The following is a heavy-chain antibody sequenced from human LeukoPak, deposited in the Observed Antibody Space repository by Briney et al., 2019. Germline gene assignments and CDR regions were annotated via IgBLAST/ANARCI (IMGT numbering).Heavy chain of an antibody. Sequence: GGSLRLSCAASGFVFGDYGMHWVRQGPGKGLEWVTMVRNDGSDKYYADSVKGRFTISRDNSKNTLYLEMNSLRPEDTAVYYCAKHYYGSGSQKYYFDYWGQGTLVTVSS. CDR2: VRNDGSDK. D-gene: IGHD3-10*01. V-gene: IGHV3-30*02. CDR1: GFVFGDYG. CDR3: AKHYYGSGSQKYYFDY. J-gene: IGHJ4*02.